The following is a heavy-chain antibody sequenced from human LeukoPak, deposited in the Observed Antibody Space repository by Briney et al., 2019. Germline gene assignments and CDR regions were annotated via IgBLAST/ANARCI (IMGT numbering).Heavy chain of an antibody. CDR3: ARGAGYCSSTSCYFDY. CDR2: INHSGST. D-gene: IGHD2-2*03. Sequence: PSETLSLTCAVYGGSFSGYYWSWIRQPPGKGLEWIGEINHSGSTNYNPSLKSRVTISVDTSKNQSSLKLSSVTAADTAVYYCARGAGYCSSTSCYFDYWGQGTLVTVSS. CDR1: GGSFSGYY. V-gene: IGHV4-34*01. J-gene: IGHJ4*02.